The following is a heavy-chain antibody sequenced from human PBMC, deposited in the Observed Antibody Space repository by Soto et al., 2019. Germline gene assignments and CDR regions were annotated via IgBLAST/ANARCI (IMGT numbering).Heavy chain of an antibody. CDR1: GFTFSSYA. J-gene: IGHJ6*02. CDR2: ISGSGGST. Sequence: EVQLLESGGGLVQPGGSLRLSCAASGFTFSSYAMSWVRQAPGKGLEWVSAISGSGGSTYYADSVKGRFTISRDNSKNTLDLQMNSLRAEDTAVYYCAKSTPLWFDYYYYGMDVWGQGTTVTVSS. CDR3: AKSTPLWFDYYYYGMDV. D-gene: IGHD3-10*01. V-gene: IGHV3-23*01.